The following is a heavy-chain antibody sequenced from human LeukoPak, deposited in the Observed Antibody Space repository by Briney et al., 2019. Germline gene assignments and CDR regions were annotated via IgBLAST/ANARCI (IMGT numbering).Heavy chain of an antibody. J-gene: IGHJ6*02. Sequence: SVKVSCKASGGTFSSYAINWVRQAPGQGLEWMGGIIPIFGTANYAQKFQGRVTITADESTSTAYMELSSLRSEDTTVYYCARVGSSTSCFMCGLPVWGQGTTVTVSS. CDR2: IIPIFGTA. V-gene: IGHV1-69*13. D-gene: IGHD2-2*01. CDR1: GGTFSSYA. CDR3: ARVGSSTSCFMCGLPV.